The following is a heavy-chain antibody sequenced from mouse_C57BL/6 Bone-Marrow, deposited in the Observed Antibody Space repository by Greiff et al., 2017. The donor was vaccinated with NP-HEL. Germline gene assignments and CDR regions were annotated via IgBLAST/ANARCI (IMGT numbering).Heavy chain of an antibody. Sequence: QVQLQQPGAELVRPGSSVKLSCKASGYTFTSYWMDWVKQRPGQGLEWIGNIYPSDSETHYNQKFKDKATLTVDKSSSTAYMQLSSLTSEYSAVYYCARVGYDYAFDYWGQGTTLTVSS. J-gene: IGHJ2*01. CDR2: IYPSDSET. D-gene: IGHD2-4*01. CDR3: ARVGYDYAFDY. CDR1: GYTFTSYW. V-gene: IGHV1-61*01.